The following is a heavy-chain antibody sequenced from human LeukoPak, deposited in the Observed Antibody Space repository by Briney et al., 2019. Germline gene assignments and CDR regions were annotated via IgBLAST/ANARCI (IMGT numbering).Heavy chain of an antibody. CDR3: ARDLGTYSYGFMDS. CDR1: GFTVTSYS. J-gene: IGHJ4*02. Sequence: GGSLRLPCAAAGFTVTSYSMNWVRQAPGKGLEWVSSISSTNNYIYYADSVKGRFTISRDSAKNSLYLQMNSLRAEDTAVYYCARDLGTYSYGFMDSWGQGTLVTVSS. CDR2: ISSTNNYI. V-gene: IGHV3-21*01. D-gene: IGHD5-18*01.